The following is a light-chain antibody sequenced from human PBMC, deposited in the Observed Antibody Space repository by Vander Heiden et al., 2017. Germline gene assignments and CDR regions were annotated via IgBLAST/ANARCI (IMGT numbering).Light chain of an antibody. CDR2: WAS. CDR3: QQYYSSPFT. Sequence: DIVMTQKPDSVAVYPGEGATINCNSSQSVLYTYDNENYLASYQQKQGQPPQLLVHWASSRMPGVPDRFSGSGSGTNFTLTITGLQAEDVAVYYCQQYYSSPFTLGPGTKVEVK. V-gene: IGKV4-1*01. J-gene: IGKJ3*01. CDR1: QSVLYTYDNENY.